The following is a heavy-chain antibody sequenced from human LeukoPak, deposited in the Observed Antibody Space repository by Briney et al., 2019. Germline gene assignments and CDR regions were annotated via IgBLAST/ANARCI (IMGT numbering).Heavy chain of an antibody. J-gene: IGHJ4*02. V-gene: IGHV4-34*01. Sequence: PSETLSLTCAVYGGSFSGYYWSWIRQPPGKGLEWIGEINHSRSTNYNPSLKSRVTISVDTSKSQFSLKLSSVTAADTAVYYCAARDVLTGLHDYWGQGTLVTVSS. CDR3: AARDVLTGLHDY. CDR1: GGSFSGYY. CDR2: INHSRST. D-gene: IGHD3-9*01.